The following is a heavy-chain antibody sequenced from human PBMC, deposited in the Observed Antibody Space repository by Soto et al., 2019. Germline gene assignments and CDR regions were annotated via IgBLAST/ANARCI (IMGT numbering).Heavy chain of an antibody. CDR1: GGSISGNIYY. J-gene: IGHJ5*01. CDR2: VHYSGST. Sequence: PSETLSLTCSVSGGSISGNIYYWGWIRQPPRKRLEWIGYVHYSGSTNYNPSLQSRVTISVDTSKNQFSLKLSSVTAADTAVYSCAIIGGHMVGGVENWFASWGQGTLVTVSS. V-gene: IGHV4-39*01. CDR3: AIIGGHMVGGVENWFAS. D-gene: IGHD3-10*01.